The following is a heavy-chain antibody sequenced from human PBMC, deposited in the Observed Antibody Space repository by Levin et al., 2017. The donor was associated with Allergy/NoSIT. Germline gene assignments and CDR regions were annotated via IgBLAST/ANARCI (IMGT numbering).Heavy chain of an antibody. J-gene: IGHJ6*02. V-gene: IGHV1-8*01. Sequence: ASVKVSCKASGYTFTGYDINWVRQAPGQGLEWMGWMHPNSGNRGFAQKFQGRVTMARNTSINTAYMELSSLRFEDTAVYYCARDGLDGLDVWGQGTTVTVS. CDR2: MHPNSGNR. D-gene: IGHD6-6*01. CDR1: GYTFTGYD. CDR3: ARDGLDGLDV.